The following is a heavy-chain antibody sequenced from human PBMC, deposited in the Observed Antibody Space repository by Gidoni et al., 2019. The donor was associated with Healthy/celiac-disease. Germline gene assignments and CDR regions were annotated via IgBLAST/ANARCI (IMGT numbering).Heavy chain of an antibody. D-gene: IGHD3-22*01. J-gene: IGHJ4*02. CDR3: ARGVYYYDSSGYNFDY. CDR2: IYYSGST. CDR1: GGSISSSSYY. Sequence: QLQLQESGPGLVKPSETLSLTCTVSGGSISSSSYYWGWIRQPPGKGLEWIGSIYYSGSTYYNPSLKSRVTISVDTSKNQFSLKLSSVTAADTAVYYCARGVYYYDSSGYNFDYWGQGTLVTVSS. V-gene: IGHV4-39*01.